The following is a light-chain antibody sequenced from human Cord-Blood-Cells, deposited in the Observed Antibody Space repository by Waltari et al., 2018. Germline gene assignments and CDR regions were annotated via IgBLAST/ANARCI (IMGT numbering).Light chain of an antibody. Sequence: IQLTQSPSSLSASVGDRVTITCRASQGISSYLAWYQQKPGKAPKPLIYSASTLQSGVASRFSGGGCATEFSLTISSRQPEDFSAYYCRQQNSYPLTFGGGTKVEIK. V-gene: IGKV1-9*01. CDR2: SAS. CDR3: RQQNSYPLT. CDR1: QGISSY. J-gene: IGKJ4*02.